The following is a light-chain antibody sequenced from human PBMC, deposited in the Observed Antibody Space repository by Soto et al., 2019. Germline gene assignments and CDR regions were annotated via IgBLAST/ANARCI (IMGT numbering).Light chain of an antibody. Sequence: QSVLTQPASMSGSPGQSITISCTGTSSDFGNYNLVSWYQQRPGKAPKLIIYEGTKRPSGVSNRFSGSKSGNTASLTISGLQAEDEADYHCCSYAGSSTYVFGGGTKLTVL. J-gene: IGLJ3*02. V-gene: IGLV2-23*01. CDR1: SSDFGNYNL. CDR2: EGT. CDR3: CSYAGSSTYV.